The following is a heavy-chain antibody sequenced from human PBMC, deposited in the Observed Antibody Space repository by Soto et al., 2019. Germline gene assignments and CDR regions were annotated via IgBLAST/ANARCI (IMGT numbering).Heavy chain of an antibody. V-gene: IGHV3-21*01. J-gene: IGHJ6*02. CDR3: ARDALRGYCISTSCEVGMDV. Sequence: EVQLVESGGGLVKPGESLRLSCAGSGFTFSSYTMNWVRQAPGKGLEWVSSISSTGSYINYADSVKGRFTISRDNAKNSLYLQMNILRAEDTAVYYCARDALRGYCISTSCEVGMDVWGQETTVTVSS. D-gene: IGHD2-2*01. CDR1: GFTFSSYT. CDR2: ISSTGSYI.